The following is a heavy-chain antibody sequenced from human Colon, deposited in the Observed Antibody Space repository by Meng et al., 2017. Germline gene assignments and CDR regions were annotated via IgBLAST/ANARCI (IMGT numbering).Heavy chain of an antibody. J-gene: IGHJ4*02. Sequence: QVQLQESGPGLVKPPETLSPTCAVSGGSISRSDWWSWVRQPPGKGLEWIGETSHSGSTNYSPSLKSRVTISLDKSKNQLSLKLNSVTAADTAVYYCASSDYYRSDYWGQGTLVTASS. CDR2: TSHSGST. V-gene: IGHV4-4*03. CDR3: ASSDYYRSDY. D-gene: IGHD3-22*01. CDR1: GGSISRSDW.